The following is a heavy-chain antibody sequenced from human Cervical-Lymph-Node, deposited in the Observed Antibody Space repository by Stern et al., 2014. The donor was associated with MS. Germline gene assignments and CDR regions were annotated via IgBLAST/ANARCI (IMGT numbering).Heavy chain of an antibody. J-gene: IGHJ6*02. Sequence: QVQLVQSGPGLVKPSQTLSLTCAISGDSVSSNSAAWNWIRQSPSRGLEWLGRTYYRSKWYNDYAVSVKSRITINPDTSKNQFSLQLNSVTPEDTAVYYCARGQLWFGEIGDGMDVWGQGTTVTVSS. V-gene: IGHV6-1*01. CDR2: TYYRSKWYN. D-gene: IGHD3-10*01. CDR3: ARGQLWFGEIGDGMDV. CDR1: GDSVSSNSAA.